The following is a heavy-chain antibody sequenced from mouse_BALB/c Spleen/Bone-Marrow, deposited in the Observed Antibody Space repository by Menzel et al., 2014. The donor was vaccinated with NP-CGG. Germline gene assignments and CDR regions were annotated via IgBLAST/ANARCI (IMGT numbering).Heavy chain of an antibody. J-gene: IGHJ3*01. CDR3: ARMHYCGYVAY. D-gene: IGHD1-2*01. CDR2: INPDSSTI. Sequence: EVKVEESGGGRMQPGGSLKLSCADSGFDFSRYWMSWVRQAPGKGLEWIGEINPDSSTINYTPSLKDKFIISRDNAKNTLYLQMSKVRSEDTALYYCARMHYCGYVAYWGQGTLVTVSA. V-gene: IGHV4-1*02. CDR1: GFDFSRYW.